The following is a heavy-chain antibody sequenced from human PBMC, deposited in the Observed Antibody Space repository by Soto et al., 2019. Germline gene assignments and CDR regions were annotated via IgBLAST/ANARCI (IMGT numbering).Heavy chain of an antibody. CDR2: INNGGGST. CDR3: AKSRTPVTTCYDY. V-gene: IGHV3-23*01. D-gene: IGHD4-17*01. J-gene: IGHJ4*02. CDR1: GFTFSTYA. Sequence: GGSLRLSCAASGFTFSTYAMSWVRQAPGKGLEWVSAINNGGGSTFYADSVKGRFTISRDNSKNTLYLQMNSLRAEDTAIYYCAKSRTPVTTCYDYWGQGALVTVS.